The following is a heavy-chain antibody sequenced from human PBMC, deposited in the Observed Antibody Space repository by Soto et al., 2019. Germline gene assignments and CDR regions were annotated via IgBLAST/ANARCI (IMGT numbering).Heavy chain of an antibody. V-gene: IGHV3-21*01. D-gene: IGHD1-1*01. J-gene: IGHJ3*02. CDR1: GFTFSSYS. CDR2: ISSSSSYI. Sequence: PGGSLRLSCAASGFTFSSYSMHWVRQAPGKGPEWVSSISSSSSYIYYADSVKGRFTISRDNAKNSLYLQMNSLRAEHTAVYYRARSNPTTDAFDIWGQGTMVTVSS. CDR3: ARSNPTTDAFDI.